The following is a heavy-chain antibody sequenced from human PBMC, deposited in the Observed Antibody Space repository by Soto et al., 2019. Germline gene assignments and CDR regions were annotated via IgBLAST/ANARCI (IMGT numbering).Heavy chain of an antibody. V-gene: IGHV3-23*01. J-gene: IGHJ3*01. CDR3: AKKGLGSLATYCTTGDCHYAFDV. CDR1: GFTFYNYA. Sequence: EVQLLESGGGLVRPGGSLRLSCAASGFTFYNYAMNWVRQAPGKGLEWVSTISGGGDGTYYADSVKGRFTISRDNSRNTLYLQMNSLRAEDTAVYYCAKKGLGSLATYCTTGDCHYAFDVWGQGTLVTVSS. D-gene: IGHD2-8*01. CDR2: ISGGGDGT.